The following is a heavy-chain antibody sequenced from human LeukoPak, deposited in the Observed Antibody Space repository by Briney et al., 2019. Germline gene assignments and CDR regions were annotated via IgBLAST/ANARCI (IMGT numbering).Heavy chain of an antibody. D-gene: IGHD3-3*01. CDR2: IYHSGST. J-gene: IGHJ3*02. V-gene: IGHV4-4*02. CDR1: GGSISSSNW. Sequence: SETLSLTCAVSGGSISSSNWWSWVRQPPGKGLEWIGEIYHSGSTNYNPSLKSRVTISVDKSRNQFSLKLTSVTAADTAVYYCARHMSYYDLWSGYYGNAFDIWGQGTMVTVSS. CDR3: ARHMSYYDLWSGYYGNAFDI.